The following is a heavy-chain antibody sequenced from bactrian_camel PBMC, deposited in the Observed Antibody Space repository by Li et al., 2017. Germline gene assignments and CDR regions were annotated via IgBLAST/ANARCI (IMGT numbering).Heavy chain of an antibody. Sequence: HVQLVESGGGSVQAGGSLRLSCAASGYAFSSYCMGWFRQAPGKEREGVAVIAGSGSPGYADSVKGRFTISKDNAKNTLYLQMNSLKPEDTAMYYCAAQFLEASCAVVHAIADWGQGTQVTVS. CDR3: AAQFLEASCAVVHAIAD. V-gene: IGHV3S26*01. D-gene: IGHD2*01. J-gene: IGHJ4*01. CDR1: GYAFSSYC. CDR2: VIAGSGSP.